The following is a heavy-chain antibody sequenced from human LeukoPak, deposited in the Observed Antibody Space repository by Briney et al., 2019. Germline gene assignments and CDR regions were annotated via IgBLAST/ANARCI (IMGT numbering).Heavy chain of an antibody. CDR3: ARHSDDSSGYSYNFDY. CDR1: GYTFTSYG. V-gene: IGHV1-18*01. CDR2: ISAYNGNT. D-gene: IGHD3-22*01. Sequence: GASVKVSCKASGYTFTSYGISWVRQAPGQGLEWMGWISAYNGNTNYAQKLQGRVTMTTDTSTSTAYMELRSLRSDDTAVYYCARHSDDSSGYSYNFDYWGQGTLVPSPQ. J-gene: IGHJ4*02.